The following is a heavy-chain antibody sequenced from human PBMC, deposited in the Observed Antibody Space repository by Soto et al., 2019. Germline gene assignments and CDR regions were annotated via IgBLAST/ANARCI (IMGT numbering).Heavy chain of an antibody. CDR2: IYTDGIT. D-gene: IGHD5-12*01. V-gene: IGHV3-53*01. Sequence: GGSLRLSCAASGFAVSANYVSWVRQAPGKGLEWVSLIYTDGITYYADSVKGRFTFSRDNSKNSLYLQMNSLRAEDKAVYYCARGWLQRGYLARLPPAGLWDQGNLVIV. J-gene: IGHJ1*01. CDR3: ARGWLQRGYLARLPPAGL. CDR1: GFAVSANY.